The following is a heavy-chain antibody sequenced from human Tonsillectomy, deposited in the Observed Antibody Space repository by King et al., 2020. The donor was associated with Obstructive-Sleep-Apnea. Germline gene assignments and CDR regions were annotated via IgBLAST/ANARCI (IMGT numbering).Heavy chain of an antibody. CDR3: AREHGVRSGSGFDAY. V-gene: IGHV1-46*01. Sequence: QLVQSGAEVKKPGASVKVSCKASGYTFTSYYMHWVRQAPGQGLEWVGIINPSGGSTSSAQQFQGRVPMTRDTSTSTVHMELSSLRPEDTAVYYCAREHGVRSGSGFDAYWGQGTLVTVSS. CDR1: GYTFTSYY. J-gene: IGHJ4*02. D-gene: IGHD3-10*01. CDR2: INPSGGST.